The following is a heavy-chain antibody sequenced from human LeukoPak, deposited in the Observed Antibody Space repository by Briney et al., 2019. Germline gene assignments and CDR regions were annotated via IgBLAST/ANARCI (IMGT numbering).Heavy chain of an antibody. J-gene: IGHJ4*02. D-gene: IGHD6-25*01. CDR3: ARVLDNSSSRYQSLKY. Sequence: GGSLRLSCAASGVTFSDFYMNWIRQAPGKGLEWVSYISSSGSIIYYADSVKGRFTISRDNAKNSLYLQMDSLRAEDTAVYYCARVLDNSSSRYQSLKYWGQGTLVTVSS. V-gene: IGHV3-11*04. CDR1: GVTFSDFY. CDR2: ISSSGSII.